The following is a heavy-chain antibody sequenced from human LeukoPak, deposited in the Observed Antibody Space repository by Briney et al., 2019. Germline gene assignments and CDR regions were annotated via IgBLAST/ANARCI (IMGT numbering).Heavy chain of an antibody. Sequence: RGSLRLSSAAPGFTFTSSALTWVRQAPANGRQWVSTISVSGENTSYAASVKGRFTISRDISKSTLYLQMNSLRDEDTAVYYCAKYGSGSYYNGLYWGQGTLVTVSS. D-gene: IGHD3-10*01. J-gene: IGHJ4*02. CDR3: AKYGSGSYYNGLY. CDR2: ISVSGENT. V-gene: IGHV3-23*01. CDR1: GFTFTSSA.